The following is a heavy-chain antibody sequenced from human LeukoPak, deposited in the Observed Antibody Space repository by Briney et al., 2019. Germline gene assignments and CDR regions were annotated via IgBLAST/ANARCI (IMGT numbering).Heavy chain of an antibody. CDR2: ISGDGGST. J-gene: IGHJ4*02. CDR3: AKAGYGSGYLLPFLDY. CDR1: GFTFDDYA. Sequence: GSLRLSCAASGFTFDDYAMHWVRQAPGKGLEWVSLISGDGGSTYYADSVKGRFTISRDNSKNSLYLQMNSLRTEDTALYYCAKAGYGSGYLLPFLDYWGQGTLVTVSS. V-gene: IGHV3-43*02. D-gene: IGHD3-22*01.